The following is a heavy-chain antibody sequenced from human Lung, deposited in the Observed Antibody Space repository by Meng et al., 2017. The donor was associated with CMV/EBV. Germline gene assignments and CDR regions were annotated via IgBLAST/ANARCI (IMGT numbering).Heavy chain of an antibody. Sequence: TSYYMHWVRQAPGQGLEWMGIINPSGGSTSYAQKFQGRVTMTRDTSTSTVYMELSSLRSEDTAVYYCARDSPRCSSTSCYPRGGWFDPWGQGTLVTVSS. J-gene: IGHJ5*02. D-gene: IGHD2-2*01. CDR3: ARDSPRCSSTSCYPRGGWFDP. CDR2: INPSGGST. V-gene: IGHV1-46*01. CDR1: TSYY.